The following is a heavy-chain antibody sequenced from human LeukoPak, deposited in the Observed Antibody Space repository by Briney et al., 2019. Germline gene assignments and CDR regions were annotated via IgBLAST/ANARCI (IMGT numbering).Heavy chain of an antibody. CDR3: ATKGTGSYSQFEY. Sequence: GGSLRLSCAASGFTFSSYAMSWVRQAPGKGLEWVSSISGSGSTYYAESVKGRFTISKDDSRNTLYLQVSSLRAEDTAVYFCATKGTGSYSQFEYWGQGTLVTVSS. CDR2: ISGSGST. CDR1: GFTFSSYA. J-gene: IGHJ4*02. D-gene: IGHD1-26*01. V-gene: IGHV3-23*01.